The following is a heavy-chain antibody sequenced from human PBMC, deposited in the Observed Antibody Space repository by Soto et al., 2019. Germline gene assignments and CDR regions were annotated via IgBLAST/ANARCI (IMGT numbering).Heavy chain of an antibody. CDR1: GFTFSSYW. V-gene: IGHV3-74*02. CDR2: MNSDGSTT. J-gene: IGHJ4*02. CDR3: ARSRSGTYAMDC. D-gene: IGHD1-26*01. Sequence: EVQLWESGGGLVQPGGSLRLSCAASGFTFSSYWMHWVRQAPGKGLVWVSRMNSDGSTTNYADSVKGRFTISRDNAKNTLYLQMNSLRAEDTAVYYCARSRSGTYAMDCWGQGILVSVSS.